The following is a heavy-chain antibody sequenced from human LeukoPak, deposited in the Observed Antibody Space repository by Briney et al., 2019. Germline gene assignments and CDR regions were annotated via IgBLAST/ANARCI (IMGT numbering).Heavy chain of an antibody. Sequence: GGSLRLSCAASGFTVSNKYMSWVRQAPGKGLEWVSLIYSDGSTRYADSVKGRFTISRDNSENTLYLQMNSLSAEDTAVYFCARTTGRDVRDWPFFDFWGQGTLVTVSS. CDR3: ARTTGRDVRDWPFFDF. CDR2: IYSDGST. V-gene: IGHV3-66*01. J-gene: IGHJ4*02. D-gene: IGHD3/OR15-3a*01. CDR1: GFTVSNKY.